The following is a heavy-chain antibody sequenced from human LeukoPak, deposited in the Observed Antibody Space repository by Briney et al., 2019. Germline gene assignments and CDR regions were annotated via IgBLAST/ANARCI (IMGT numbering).Heavy chain of an antibody. CDR2: IRYDGSNK. V-gene: IGHV3-30*02. CDR3: AKSIAARPPDGYYYYYYMDV. J-gene: IGHJ6*03. D-gene: IGHD6-6*01. CDR1: GFTFSSYG. Sequence: GGSLRLSCAASGFTFSSYGMHWVRQAPGKGLEWVAFIRYDGSNKYYADSVKGRFTISRDNSKNTLYLQMNSLRAEDTAVYYCAKSIAARPPDGYYYYYYMDVWGKGTTVTVSS.